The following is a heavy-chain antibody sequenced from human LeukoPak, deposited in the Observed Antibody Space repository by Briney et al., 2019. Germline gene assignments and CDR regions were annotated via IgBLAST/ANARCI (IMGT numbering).Heavy chain of an antibody. CDR3: TTEETGRFWDIVVVPDATQDY. CDR2: IKSKTDGGTT. CDR1: GFTFSNAW. J-gene: IGHJ4*02. D-gene: IGHD2-2*01. V-gene: IGHV3-15*01. Sequence: PGGSLRLSCAASGFTFSNAWMSWVRQAPGKGLEWVGRIKSKTDGGTTDYAAPVKDRFTISRDDSKNTLYLQMNSLKTEDTAVYYRTTEETGRFWDIVVVPDATQDYWGQGTLVTVSS.